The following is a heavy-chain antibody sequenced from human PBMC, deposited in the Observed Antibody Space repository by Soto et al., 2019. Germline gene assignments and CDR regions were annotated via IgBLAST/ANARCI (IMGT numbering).Heavy chain of an antibody. CDR1: GGTFSSYA. J-gene: IGHJ6*02. D-gene: IGHD3-22*01. V-gene: IGHV1-69*13. Sequence: SVKVSCKASGGTFSSYAISWVRQARGQGLEWMGGIIPIFGTANYAQKFQGRVTITADGSTSTAYMELSSLRSEDTAVYYCARDSSGSLRYYGMDVWGQGTTVTVSS. CDR2: IIPIFGTA. CDR3: ARDSSGSLRYYGMDV.